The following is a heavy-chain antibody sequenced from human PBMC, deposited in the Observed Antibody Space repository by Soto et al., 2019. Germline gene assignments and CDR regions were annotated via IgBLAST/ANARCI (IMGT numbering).Heavy chain of an antibody. Sequence: VVSLRVSCAASGFTFVDHASICVRQSPGKGLDCFSVISGSVGITYYEDSVKGRLTISRDNAKNTLYLQMNSLRAEDTAVYYCAQGLLILARKVIIPHKYYYGMEVWGQRTTVTVYS. D-gene: IGHD3-10*01. V-gene: IGHV3-23*01. CDR2: ISGSVGIT. J-gene: IGHJ6*01. CDR1: GFTFVDHA. CDR3: AQGLLILARKVIIPHKYYYGMEV.